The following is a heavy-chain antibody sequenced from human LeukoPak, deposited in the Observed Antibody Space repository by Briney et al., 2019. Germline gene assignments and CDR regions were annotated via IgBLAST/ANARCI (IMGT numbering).Heavy chain of an antibody. D-gene: IGHD2-15*01. CDR1: GGSFSGYY. V-gene: IGHV4-34*01. Sequence: PSETLSLTCAVYGGSFSGYYWSWIRQPPGKGLEWIGEINHSGSTNYNPSLKSRVTISVDTSKNQLSLKLSSVTAADTAAYYCARKYCSGGSCYSGFDYWGQGTLVTVSS. J-gene: IGHJ4*02. CDR2: INHSGST. CDR3: ARKYCSGGSCYSGFDY.